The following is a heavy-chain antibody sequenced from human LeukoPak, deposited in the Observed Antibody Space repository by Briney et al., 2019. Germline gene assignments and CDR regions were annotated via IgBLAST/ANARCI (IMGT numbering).Heavy chain of an antibody. J-gene: IGHJ5*02. Sequence: GGSLRLSWAAFGFTFSSYSMNWVRQAPGKGLEWVSYISSRSTTTYYADSVKGRFTISRDNDKNSLYLQMNSLRDEDTAVYYCARVGLGYRYDNLLDPWGQGTLVTVSS. CDR2: ISSRSTTT. D-gene: IGHD5-18*01. CDR3: ARVGLGYRYDNLLDP. CDR1: GFTFSSYS. V-gene: IGHV3-48*02.